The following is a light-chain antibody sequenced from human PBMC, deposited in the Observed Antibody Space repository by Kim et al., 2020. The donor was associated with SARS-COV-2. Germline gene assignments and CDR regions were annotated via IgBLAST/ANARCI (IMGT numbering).Light chain of an antibody. CDR1: QSVSSN. Sequence: EIVMTQSPATLSVSPGERATLSCRASQSVSSNLAWYQHKPGQAPRLLIYGASTRVTGIPARFSGSGSGTEFTLTISSLQSEDFAVYYCQQYDNWPLYTFGQGTKLEI. V-gene: IGKV3-15*01. CDR2: GAS. CDR3: QQYDNWPLYT. J-gene: IGKJ2*01.